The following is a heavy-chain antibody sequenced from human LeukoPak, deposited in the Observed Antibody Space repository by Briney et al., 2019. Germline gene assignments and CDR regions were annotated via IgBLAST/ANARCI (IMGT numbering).Heavy chain of an antibody. J-gene: IGHJ4*02. CDR1: GFTFSSYA. CDR2: ISGNGGST. CDR3: AKGGAVAGTSGY. D-gene: IGHD6-19*01. V-gene: IGHV3-23*01. Sequence: PGGSLRLSCAASGFTFSSYAMSWVRQAPGKGLEWVSAISGNGGSTYYADSVKGRFTISRDNSKNTLYLQMNSLRAEDTAVYYCAKGGAVAGTSGYWGQGTLVTVSS.